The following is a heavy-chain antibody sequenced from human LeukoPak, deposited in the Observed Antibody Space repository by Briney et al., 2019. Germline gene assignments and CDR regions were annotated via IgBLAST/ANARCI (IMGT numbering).Heavy chain of an antibody. CDR1: GGSFSGYY. D-gene: IGHD4-23*01. V-gene: IGHV4-59*01. Sequence: SETLSLTCAVYGGSFSGYYWSWIRQPPGKGLEWIGYIYYSGSTNYNPSLKSRVTISVDTSKNQFSLKLSSVTAADTAVYYCAGGTVVTPIDYWGQGTLVTVSS. J-gene: IGHJ4*02. CDR3: AGGTVVTPIDY. CDR2: IYYSGST.